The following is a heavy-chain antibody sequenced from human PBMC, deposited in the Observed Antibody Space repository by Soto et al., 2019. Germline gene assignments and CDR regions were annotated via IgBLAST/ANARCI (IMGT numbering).Heavy chain of an antibody. CDR2: INPNSGGT. J-gene: IGHJ4*02. V-gene: IGHV1-2*04. D-gene: IGHD5-12*01. Sequence: ASVKVSCKASGYTFTGYYMHWVRQAPGQGLEWMGWINPNSGGTNYAQKFQGWVTMTRDTSISTAYMELSRLRSDDTAVYYCARDPAPVRGYSGYEPYYFDYWGQGTLVTVSS. CDR3: ARDPAPVRGYSGYEPYYFDY. CDR1: GYTFTGYY.